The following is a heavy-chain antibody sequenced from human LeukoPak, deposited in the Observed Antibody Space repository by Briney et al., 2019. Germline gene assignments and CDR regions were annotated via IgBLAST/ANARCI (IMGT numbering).Heavy chain of an antibody. V-gene: IGHV4-59*01. Sequence: PSETLSLTCTVSGGSISSYYWSWIRQPPGKGLEWIGYIYYSGSTNYNPSLKSRVTISVDTSKNQFSLKLSSVTAADTAVYYCATWNPAGTFDYWGQGTLVTVSS. CDR2: IYYSGST. J-gene: IGHJ4*02. CDR1: GGSISSYY. CDR3: ATWNPAGTFDY. D-gene: IGHD1-1*01.